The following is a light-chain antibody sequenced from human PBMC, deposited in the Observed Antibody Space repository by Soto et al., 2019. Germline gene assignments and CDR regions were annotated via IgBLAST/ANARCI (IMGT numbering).Light chain of an antibody. CDR1: SSDVGGYNS. Sequence: QSALTQPPSASGSPGQSVTISCTGTSSDVGGYNSVSWYQHYPGRAPKLVIYEVSKCPSGVPERFAGSKSRNTSSLTVSGLQAEDEPVYCCSASPGSNNFDAFRTGTKLTVL. CDR2: EVS. V-gene: IGLV2-8*01. J-gene: IGLJ1*01. CDR3: SASPGSNNFDA.